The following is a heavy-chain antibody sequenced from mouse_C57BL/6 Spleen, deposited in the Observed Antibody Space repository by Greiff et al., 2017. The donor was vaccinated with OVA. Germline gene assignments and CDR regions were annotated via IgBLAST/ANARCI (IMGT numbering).Heavy chain of an antibody. CDR3: ARGTGAMDY. CDR1: GYTFTDYY. J-gene: IGHJ4*01. V-gene: IGHV1-26*01. CDR2: INPNNGGT. Sequence: VQLQQSGPELVKPGASVKISCKASGYTFTDYYMNWVKQSHGKSLEWIGDINPNNGGTSYNQKFKGKATLTVDKSSSTAYMELRSLTSEDSAVYYCARGTGAMDYWGQGTSVTVSS. D-gene: IGHD2-14*01.